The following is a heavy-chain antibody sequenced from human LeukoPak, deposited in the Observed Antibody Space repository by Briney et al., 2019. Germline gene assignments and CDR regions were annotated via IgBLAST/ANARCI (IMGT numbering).Heavy chain of an antibody. Sequence: SETLSLTCTVSGGSISSYYWSWIRQPPGKGLEWIGYIYYSGSTNYNPSLKSRVTISVDTSKNQFSLKLSSVTAADTAVYYCARFIIHPPFDPWGQGTLVTVSS. J-gene: IGHJ5*02. CDR1: GGSISSYY. CDR3: ARFIIHPPFDP. V-gene: IGHV4-59*08. CDR2: IYYSGST.